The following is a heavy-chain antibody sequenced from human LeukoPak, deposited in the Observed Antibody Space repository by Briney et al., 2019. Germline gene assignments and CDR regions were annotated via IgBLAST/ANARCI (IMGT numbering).Heavy chain of an antibody. V-gene: IGHV3-21*01. J-gene: IGHJ4*02. CDR3: ARDRAPYYYDSSGYDY. CDR2: ISSSSSYI. Sequence: GGSLRLSCAASGFTFSSYSMNWVRQAPGKGLEWVSSISSSSSYIYYADSVKGRFTISRDNAKNSLYLQMNSLGAEDTAVYYCARDRAPYYYDSSGYDYWGQGTLVTVFS. D-gene: IGHD3-22*01. CDR1: GFTFSSYS.